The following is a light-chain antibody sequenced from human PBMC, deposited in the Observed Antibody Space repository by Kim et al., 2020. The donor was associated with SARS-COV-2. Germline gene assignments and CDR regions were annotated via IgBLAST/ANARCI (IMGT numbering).Light chain of an antibody. CDR2: AAS. Sequence: SSSLNWYQQKPGKAPKLLIYAASILQSGVPSRFSGSGSGTDFTLTISSLQPEDFATYYCQQSYSTPQTFGQGTKVDIK. V-gene: IGKV1-39*01. CDR3: QQSYSTPQT. J-gene: IGKJ1*01. CDR1: SSS.